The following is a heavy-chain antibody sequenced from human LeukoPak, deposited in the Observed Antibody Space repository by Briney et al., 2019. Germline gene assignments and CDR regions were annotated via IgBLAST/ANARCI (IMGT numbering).Heavy chain of an antibody. CDR1: AGSFSGDS. CDR2: VTRTGNT. V-gene: IGHV4-34*01. Sequence: SETLSLTCVVSAGSFSGDSWSWIRQAPGKGLEWIGEVTRTGNTNSHPSLKSRVLISVDTSKSQFSLKVNSVTAADTGVYYCARGDGIIGAIGIGSWYFDLWGRGTLVAVSS. CDR3: ARGDGIIGAIGIGSWYFDL. J-gene: IGHJ2*01. D-gene: IGHD2/OR15-2a*01.